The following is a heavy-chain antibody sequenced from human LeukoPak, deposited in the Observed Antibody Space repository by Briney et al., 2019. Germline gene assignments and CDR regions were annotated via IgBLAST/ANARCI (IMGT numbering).Heavy chain of an antibody. Sequence: ASVKDSCKAAGYTFTGYYMHWVRQAPGQGLEWMGWINPNSGGTNYAQKFQGRVTMTRDTSISTAYMELSRLRSDDTAVYYCARELHGDPGFDYWGQGTLVTVSS. CDR2: INPNSGGT. CDR3: ARELHGDPGFDY. D-gene: IGHD4-17*01. J-gene: IGHJ4*02. CDR1: GYTFTGYY. V-gene: IGHV1-2*02.